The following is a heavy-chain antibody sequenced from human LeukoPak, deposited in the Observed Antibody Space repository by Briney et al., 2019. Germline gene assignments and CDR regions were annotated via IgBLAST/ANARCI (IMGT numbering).Heavy chain of an antibody. CDR1: GITLSNYG. Sequence: GGSLRLSCAVSGITLSNYGRSWVRQAPGKGLEWVAGISGSGGGTRYADSVKGRFTISRDNPRNTLYLQMNSLRAEDTAVYFCAKRGVVIRVILVGFHKEAYYFDSWGQGALVTVSP. CDR3: AKRGVVIRVILVGFHKEAYYFDS. D-gene: IGHD3-22*01. J-gene: IGHJ4*02. V-gene: IGHV3-23*01. CDR2: ISGSGGGT.